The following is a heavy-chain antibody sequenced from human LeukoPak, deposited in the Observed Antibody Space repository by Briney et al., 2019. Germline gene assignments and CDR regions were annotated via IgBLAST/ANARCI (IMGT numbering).Heavy chain of an antibody. D-gene: IGHD6-19*01. CDR2: IYQSGST. J-gene: IGHJ6*03. Sequence: KPSETLSLTCAVSGYYISSAYYWGWLRQPPGKGLEWIGSIYQSGSTYYNPSLQSRVTISVDTSKNQFSLKLSSVTAADTAVYYCARVAIYMAVAPRDYYYYMDVWGKGTTVTVSS. V-gene: IGHV4-38-2*01. CDR3: ARVAIYMAVAPRDYYYYMDV. CDR1: GYYISSAYY.